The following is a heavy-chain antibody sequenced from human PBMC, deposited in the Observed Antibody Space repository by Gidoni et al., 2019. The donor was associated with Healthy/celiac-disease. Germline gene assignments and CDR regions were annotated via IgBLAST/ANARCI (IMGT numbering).Heavy chain of an antibody. Sequence: EVQLVESGGGLIQPGGSLRRSCAASGFTVSSNYMSWVRQAPGKGLEWVSVIYSGGSTYYADSVKGRFTISRDNSKNTLYLQMNSLRAEDTAVYYCARATFWSGYYTVDYWGQGTLVTVSS. D-gene: IGHD3-3*01. J-gene: IGHJ4*02. V-gene: IGHV3-53*01. CDR3: ARATFWSGYYTVDY. CDR1: GFTVSSNY. CDR2: IYSGGST.